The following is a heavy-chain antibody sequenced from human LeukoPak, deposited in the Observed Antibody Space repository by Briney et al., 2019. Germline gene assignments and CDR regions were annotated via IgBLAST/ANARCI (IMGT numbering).Heavy chain of an antibody. J-gene: IGHJ6*03. CDR2: INPNSGGT. D-gene: IGHD1-7*01. V-gene: IGHV1-2*02. CDR1: RYTFTGYY. Sequence: ASVKVSCKASRYTFTGYYMHWVRQAPGQGLEWMGWINPNSGGTNYAQKFQGRVTMTRHTSITTAYMERSRLRSDDTAVYYCARDRALSNWNYAFYYYMDVWGKGTTVTVSS. CDR3: ARDRALSNWNYAFYYYMDV.